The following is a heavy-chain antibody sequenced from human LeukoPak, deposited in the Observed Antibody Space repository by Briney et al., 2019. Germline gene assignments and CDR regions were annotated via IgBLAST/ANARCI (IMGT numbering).Heavy chain of an antibody. D-gene: IGHD3-9*01. CDR3: ARAQGGDILTGFHYYYYGMDV. CDR1: GGPISSSSYY. J-gene: IGHJ6*02. Sequence: PSETLSLTCTVSGGPISSSSYYWGWIRQPPGKGLEWIGSIYYSGSTYYNPSLKSRVTISVDTSKNQYSLKLSSVTAADTAVYYCARAQGGDILTGFHYYYYGMDVWGQGTTVTVSS. V-gene: IGHV4-39*01. CDR2: IYYSGST.